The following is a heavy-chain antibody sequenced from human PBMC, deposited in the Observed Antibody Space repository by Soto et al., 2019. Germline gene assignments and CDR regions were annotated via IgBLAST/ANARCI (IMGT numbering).Heavy chain of an antibody. V-gene: IGHV3-13*05. Sequence: AGGSLRLSCAASGFSFRDYDMHWVRQRKGKGLEWVSALGAARDPYYVGSVKGRFSVSRDNAQNSLFLQMNNLRVDDTAVYFCARAYLGRLPRRADYYYAMDVWGRGTTVTVS. J-gene: IGHJ6*02. CDR2: LGAARDP. CDR3: ARAYLGRLPRRADYYYAMDV. CDR1: GFSFRDYD. D-gene: IGHD1-26*01.